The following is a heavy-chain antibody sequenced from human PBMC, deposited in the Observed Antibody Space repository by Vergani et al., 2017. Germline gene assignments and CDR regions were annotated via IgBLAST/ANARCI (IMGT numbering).Heavy chain of an antibody. CDR3: ARDKAWELLLFDY. CDR1: GGSISSGDYY. J-gene: IGHJ4*02. D-gene: IGHD1-26*01. V-gene: IGHV4-30-4*08. Sequence: QVQLQESGPGLVKPSQTLSLTCTVSGGSISSGDYYWSWIRQPPGKGLEWIGYIYYSGSTYYNPSLKSRVTISVDTSKNQFSLKLSSVTAADTAEYYCARDKAWELLLFDYWGQGTLVTVSS. CDR2: IYYSGST.